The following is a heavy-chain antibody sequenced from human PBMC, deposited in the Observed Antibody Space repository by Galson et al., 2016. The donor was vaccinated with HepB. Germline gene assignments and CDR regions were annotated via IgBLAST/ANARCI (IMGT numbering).Heavy chain of an antibody. CDR1: EFSLKNYV. CDR2: LSVSGGAR. D-gene: IGHD2-21*01. Sequence: SLRLSCAASEFSLKNYVMNWVRQAPGKGLEWVSGLSVSGGARDYADSVKGRFTVSRDDSKNTVCLQMNSLRAEDTAIYYCANGRKSMTRYWGQGTLVTVSS. V-gene: IGHV3-23*01. J-gene: IGHJ4*02. CDR3: ANGRKSMTRY.